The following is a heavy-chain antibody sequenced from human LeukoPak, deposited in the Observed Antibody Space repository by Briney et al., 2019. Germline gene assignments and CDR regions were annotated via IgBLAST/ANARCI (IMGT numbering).Heavy chain of an antibody. V-gene: IGHV3-23*01. CDR3: AKPPSHYYDSFDY. CDR1: EFTFSSYA. CDR2: ISGSGGST. Sequence: GGSLRLSCAASEFTFSSYAMSWVRQAPGKGLEWVSAISGSGGSTYYADSVKGRFTISRDNSKNTLYLQMNSLRAEDTAVYYCAKPPSHYYDSFDYWGQGTLVTVSS. J-gene: IGHJ4*02. D-gene: IGHD3-22*01.